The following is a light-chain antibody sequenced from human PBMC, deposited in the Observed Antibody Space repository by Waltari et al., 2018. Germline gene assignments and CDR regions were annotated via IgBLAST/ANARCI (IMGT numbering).Light chain of an antibody. J-gene: IGKJ3*01. CDR3: HQYNNWPGFT. V-gene: IGKV3-15*01. CDR2: GAS. Sequence: EIVMTQSPATLSVSPGERATLSCRASQSVSSNLAWYQQKPGQAPRLLIYGASTRATGIPARFSGSGSETEFTLTISSMQSEDFAVYYCHQYNNWPGFTFGPWTKVDIK. CDR1: QSVSSN.